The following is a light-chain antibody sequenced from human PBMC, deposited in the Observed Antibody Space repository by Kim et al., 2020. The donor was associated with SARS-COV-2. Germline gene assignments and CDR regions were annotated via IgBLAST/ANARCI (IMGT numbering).Light chain of an antibody. V-gene: IGKV3-20*01. CDR1: RGVSRNY. CDR2: DAS. Sequence: LSPGERATLSCGASRGVSRNYLAWYQQRPGQSPRLLIYDASTRATGSPDRFSGSGSGTDFTLTISRLEPEDFAVYFCLQYGNSPYTFGQGTKLEI. J-gene: IGKJ2*01. CDR3: LQYGNSPYT.